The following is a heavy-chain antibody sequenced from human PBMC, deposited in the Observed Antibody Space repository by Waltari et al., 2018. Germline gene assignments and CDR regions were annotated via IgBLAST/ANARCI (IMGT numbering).Heavy chain of an antibody. D-gene: IGHD5-12*01. V-gene: IGHV3-48*04. CDR1: GFTFSSYS. CDR3: ARELEMATIN. Sequence: EVQLVESGGGLVQPGGSLRLSCAASGFTFSSYSMNWVRQAPGKGVELVSYISSSSSTIYYADSVKGRFTISRDNAKNSLYLQMNSLRAEDTAVYYCARELEMATINWGQGTLVTVSS. CDR2: ISSSSSTI. J-gene: IGHJ4*02.